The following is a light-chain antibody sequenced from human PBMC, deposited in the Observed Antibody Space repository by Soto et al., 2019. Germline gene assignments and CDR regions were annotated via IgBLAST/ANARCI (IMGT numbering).Light chain of an antibody. CDR1: QGISRW. V-gene: IGKV1-5*01. CDR3: QQYNSYWT. Sequence: IRMTQSPSSLSASTGDRVTITCRASQGISRWLAWYQQKPGRAPKLLIYDASSLESGVPSRFSGSGSGTEFTLTISSLQPDDFATYYCQQYNSYWTFGQGTKVDI. J-gene: IGKJ1*01. CDR2: DAS.